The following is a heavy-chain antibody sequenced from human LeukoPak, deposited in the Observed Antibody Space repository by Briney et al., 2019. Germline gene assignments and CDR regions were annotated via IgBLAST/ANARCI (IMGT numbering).Heavy chain of an antibody. CDR2: ISAYNGNT. V-gene: IGHV1-18*01. CDR3: ARAGWFGDIGGYYFDY. D-gene: IGHD3-10*01. Sequence: GASVKVSCKASGYTFTSYGISWVRQAPGQGLEWMGWISAYNGNTNYAQKLQGRVTMTTDTSTSTAYMELRSLRSDDTAVYYCARAGWFGDIGGYYFDYWGQGTLVTVSS. J-gene: IGHJ4*02. CDR1: GYTFTSYG.